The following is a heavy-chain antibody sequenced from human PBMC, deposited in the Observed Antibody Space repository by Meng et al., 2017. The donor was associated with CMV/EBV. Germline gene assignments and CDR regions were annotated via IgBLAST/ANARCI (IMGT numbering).Heavy chain of an antibody. CDR2: IIPIFGTA. Sequence: TFSSDAISWVRQAPGRGLEWMGGIIPIFGTANYAQKFQGRVTITTDESTSTAYMELSSLRSEDTAVYYCARGGGTIFGVVTNNWFDPWGQGTLVTVSS. CDR3: ARGGGTIFGVVTNNWFDP. D-gene: IGHD3-3*01. V-gene: IGHV1-69*05. J-gene: IGHJ5*02. CDR1: TFSSDA.